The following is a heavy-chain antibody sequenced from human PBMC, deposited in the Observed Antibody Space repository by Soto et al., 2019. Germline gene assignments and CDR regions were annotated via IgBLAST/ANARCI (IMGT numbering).Heavy chain of an antibody. J-gene: IGHJ3*02. Sequence: ASVKVSCKASGYTFTSYHINWVRQATGQGLEWMGWMNPNSGNTGYAQKFQGRVTMTRNTSISTAYMELSSLRSEDTAVYYCAREGILSWIPLAFDIWGQGTMVTVSS. D-gene: IGHD5-18*01. V-gene: IGHV1-8*01. CDR2: MNPNSGNT. CDR3: AREGILSWIPLAFDI. CDR1: GYTFTSYH.